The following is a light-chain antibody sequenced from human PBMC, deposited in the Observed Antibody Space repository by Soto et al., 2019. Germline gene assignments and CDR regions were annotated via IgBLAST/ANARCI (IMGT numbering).Light chain of an antibody. V-gene: IGLV2-11*01. J-gene: IGLJ2*01. CDR2: DVS. CDR1: SSDVGTYNY. CDR3: CSYAGSYPSV. Sequence: QSVLTQPRSVSGSPGQSVTISCTGTSSDVGTYNYVSWYQQHPGKAPKLMIYDVSQRPSGVPDRFSGSKSGNTASLTISGLQAEDESDYYFCSYAGSYPSVFGGGTKLTVL.